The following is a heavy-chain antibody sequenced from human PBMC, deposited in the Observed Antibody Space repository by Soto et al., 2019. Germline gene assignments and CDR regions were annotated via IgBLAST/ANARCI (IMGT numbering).Heavy chain of an antibody. Sequence: ASVKFSCKASGYTFTSYAMHWVRQAPGQRLEWMGWINAGNGNTKYSQKFQGRVTITRDTSASTAYMELSSLRSEDTAVYYCAGHYCSSTSCYFFGMDVWGQGTTVTVSS. CDR2: INAGNGNT. J-gene: IGHJ6*02. V-gene: IGHV1-3*01. D-gene: IGHD2-2*01. CDR3: AGHYCSSTSCYFFGMDV. CDR1: GYTFTSYA.